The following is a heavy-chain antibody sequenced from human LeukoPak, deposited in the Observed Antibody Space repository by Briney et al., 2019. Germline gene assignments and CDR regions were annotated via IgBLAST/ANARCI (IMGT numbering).Heavy chain of an antibody. V-gene: IGHV5-51*01. Sequence: GESLKISCKDSGYSFTSYWIGWVRQMPGKGLEWMGIIYLGDSDTRYSPSFQGQVTISADKSISTAYLQWSSLKASDTAMYYCARLHGGYCSGGSCYGYWGQGTLVTVSS. CDR1: GYSFTSYW. CDR2: IYLGDSDT. D-gene: IGHD2-15*01. CDR3: ARLHGGYCSGGSCYGY. J-gene: IGHJ4*02.